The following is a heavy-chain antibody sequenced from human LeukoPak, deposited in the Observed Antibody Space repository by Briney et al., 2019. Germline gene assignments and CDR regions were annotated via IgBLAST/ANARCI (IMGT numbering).Heavy chain of an antibody. J-gene: IGHJ3*02. D-gene: IGHD6-13*01. CDR1: GFSFSHFG. V-gene: IGHV3-30*18. Sequence: GKSLRLSCAASGFSFSHFGMHWVRQAPGKGLEWVAVISYDGSNKYYADSVKGRFTISRDNSKNTLYLQMNSLRAEDTAVYYCAKEDSSSWLRANDAFDIWGQGTMVAVSS. CDR2: ISYDGSNK. CDR3: AKEDSSSWLRANDAFDI.